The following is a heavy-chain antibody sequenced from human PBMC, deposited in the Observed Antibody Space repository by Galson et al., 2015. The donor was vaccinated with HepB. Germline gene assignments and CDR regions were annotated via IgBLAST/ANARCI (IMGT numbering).Heavy chain of an antibody. CDR3: AKPLYSQYYYYGMDV. J-gene: IGHJ6*02. Sequence: SLRLSCAASGFTFSSYAMSWARQAPGKGLEWASAISDTGGSTFYADSVKGRFTISRDNSKNTLSLQINTLSADDTAVYYCAKPLYSQYYYYGMDVWGPGTTVTVSS. V-gene: IGHV3-23*01. D-gene: IGHD4-11*01. CDR1: GFTFSSYA. CDR2: ISDTGGST.